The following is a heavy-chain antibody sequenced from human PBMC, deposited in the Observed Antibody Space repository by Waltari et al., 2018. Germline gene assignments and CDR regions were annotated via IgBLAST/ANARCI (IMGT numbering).Heavy chain of an antibody. CDR1: GFIVSSKY. Sequence: EVQLVESGGGLIQPGGSLRLSCAASGFIVSSKYMSWVRQAPGKGVGWISVICGGGSTYYADSVKGRFTISRDNSKNTVFLQMNSLRAEDTAVYYCAKDPRGEQWLVQWGQGTLVTVSS. D-gene: IGHD6-19*01. CDR2: ICGGGST. J-gene: IGHJ4*02. CDR3: AKDPRGEQWLVQ. V-gene: IGHV3-53*01.